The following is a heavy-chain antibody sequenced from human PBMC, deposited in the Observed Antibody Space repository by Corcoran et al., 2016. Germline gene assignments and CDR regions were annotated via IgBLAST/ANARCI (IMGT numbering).Heavy chain of an antibody. J-gene: IGHJ4*02. CDR3: ARGGGSSAGRLDY. Sequence: QVQLVESGGGVVQPGRSLRLSCVASGFTFSSYGMHWVRQAPGKGLVWVAVIWYDGSNKYYADYVKGRFTISRDNSKNTLYVQMSSLRAEDTAVYYGARGGGSSAGRLDYWGQGTLVTVSS. CDR2: IWYDGSNK. CDR1: GFTFSSYG. D-gene: IGHD6-19*01. V-gene: IGHV3-33*01.